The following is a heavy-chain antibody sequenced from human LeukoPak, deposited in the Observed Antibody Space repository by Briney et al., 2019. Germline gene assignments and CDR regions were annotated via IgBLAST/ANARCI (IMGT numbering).Heavy chain of an antibody. CDR1: GFTFSSYA. CDR3: AKVLGYQLLFYYYGMDV. D-gene: IGHD2-2*01. J-gene: IGHJ6*04. Sequence: GGSLRLSCAASGFTFSSYAMSWVRQAPGKGLEWVSAISGSGGSTYYADSVKGRFTISRDNSKNTLYLQMDSLRAGDTAVYYCAKVLGYQLLFYYYGMDVWGKGTTVTVSS. V-gene: IGHV3-23*01. CDR2: ISGSGGST.